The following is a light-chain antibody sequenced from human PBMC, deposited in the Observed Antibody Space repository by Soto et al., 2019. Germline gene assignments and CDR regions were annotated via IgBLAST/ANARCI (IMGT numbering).Light chain of an antibody. CDR3: SSYTFSSTLGVV. CDR2: DVS. Sequence: QSALTQPASVSGSPGQSITISCTGTSSDVGGYNYVSWYQHHPDKAPKLMIYDVSYRPSGVSDRFSGSKSGNTASLTISGLQAEDEADYYCSSYTFSSTLGVVFGGGTQLTVL. CDR1: SSDVGGYNY. J-gene: IGLJ3*02. V-gene: IGLV2-14*03.